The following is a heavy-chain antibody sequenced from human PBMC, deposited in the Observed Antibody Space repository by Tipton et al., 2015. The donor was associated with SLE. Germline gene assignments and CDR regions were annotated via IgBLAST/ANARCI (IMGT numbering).Heavy chain of an antibody. CDR1: GASISSSIFY. D-gene: IGHD3-3*01. CDR3: ARDYDFWSAYYMDY. Sequence: TLSLTCTVSGASISSSIFYWGWIRQPPGKGLEWIGSIYFSGSTYYNPSLKSRVNISVDTPKNQFSLKLNSVTAADTAVYYCARDYDFWSAYYMDYWGQGTLVTVSS. CDR2: IYFSGST. J-gene: IGHJ4*02. V-gene: IGHV4-39*07.